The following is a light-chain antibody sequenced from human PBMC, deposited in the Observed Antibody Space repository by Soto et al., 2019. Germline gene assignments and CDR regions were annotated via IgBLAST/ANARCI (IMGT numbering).Light chain of an antibody. V-gene: IGKV3-15*01. CDR1: QSVNNN. CDR2: GIS. Sequence: EVVMTQSPATLSVSPGERATLSCRASQSVNNNYLAWYQQKPGQAPRLLIEGISARASGVPARFSVSGSGTEFTPTIDSLQSEDFAVYYCQHYTNWPITFGQGTRLEIK. CDR3: QHYTNWPIT. J-gene: IGKJ5*01.